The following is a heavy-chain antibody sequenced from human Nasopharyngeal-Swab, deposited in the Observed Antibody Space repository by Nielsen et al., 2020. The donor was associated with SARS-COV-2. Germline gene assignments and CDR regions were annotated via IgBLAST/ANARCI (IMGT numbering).Heavy chain of an antibody. CDR1: GYTFTSYA. V-gene: IGHV1-3*01. CDR2: INAGNGNT. CDR3: ARSSSPAAFDI. Sequence: ASVKVSCKDSGYTFTSYAMHWVRQAPGQRLEWMGWINAGNGNTKYSQKFQGRVTITRDTSASTAYMELSSLRSEDTAVYYCARSSSPAAFDIWGQGTMVTVSS. J-gene: IGHJ3*02.